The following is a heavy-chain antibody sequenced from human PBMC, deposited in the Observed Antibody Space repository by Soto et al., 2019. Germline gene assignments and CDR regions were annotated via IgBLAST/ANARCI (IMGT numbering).Heavy chain of an antibody. V-gene: IGHV3-23*01. CDR1: GFTFSSYA. CDR3: AKEQKDSSTWSELNY. D-gene: IGHD6-13*01. CDR2: ISGSGVST. Sequence: EGQLLESGGGLVQPGGSLRLSCAASGFTFSSYAMSWVRQAPGKGLEWVSAISGSGVSTYYADSVKGRFTISRDNSKNTLYLQMNSLRAEDTAVYYCAKEQKDSSTWSELNYWGQGTLVTVSS. J-gene: IGHJ4*02.